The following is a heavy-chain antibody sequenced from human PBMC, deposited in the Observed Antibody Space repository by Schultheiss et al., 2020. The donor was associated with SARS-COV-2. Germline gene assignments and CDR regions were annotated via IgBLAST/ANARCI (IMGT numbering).Heavy chain of an antibody. V-gene: IGHV3-66*01. CDR3: AGVSNDYGRWFDP. CDR2: IYSGGST. Sequence: GESLKISCAASGFTVSSNYMSWVRQAPGKGLEWVSVIYSGGSTYYADSVKGRFTISRDNSKNTLYLQMNSLRAEDTAVYYCAGVSNDYGRWFDPWGQGTLVTVSS. J-gene: IGHJ5*02. CDR1: GFTVSSNY. D-gene: IGHD4-17*01.